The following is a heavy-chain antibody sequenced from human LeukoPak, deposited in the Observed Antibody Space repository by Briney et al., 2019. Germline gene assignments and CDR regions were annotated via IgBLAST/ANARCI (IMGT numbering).Heavy chain of an antibody. CDR1: GFTFSSYA. Sequence: GGSPRLSCAASGFTFSSYATSWVRQAPGKGLEWVSAISGSGGSTYYADSVKGRFTISRDNSKNTLYLQMNSLRAEDTAVYYCAKIRSAVRVNWFDPWGQGTLVTVSS. V-gene: IGHV3-23*01. J-gene: IGHJ5*02. CDR3: AKIRSAVRVNWFDP. CDR2: ISGSGGST. D-gene: IGHD3-10*01.